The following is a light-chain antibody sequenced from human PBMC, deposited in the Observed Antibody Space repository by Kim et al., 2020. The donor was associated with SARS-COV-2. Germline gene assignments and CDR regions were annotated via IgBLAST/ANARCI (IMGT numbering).Light chain of an antibody. CDR3: QQYGTSPWT. CDR2: GAS. CDR1: QSVSSIY. Sequence: ENVLTQSPGTLSLSPGERATLSCRASQSVSSIYLTWYQKKPGQAPRLLIHGASTRATGIPDRFSGSGSGTDFTLTISRLEPEDFAVYYCQQYGTSPWTFGQGTKVDIK. J-gene: IGKJ1*01. V-gene: IGKV3-20*01.